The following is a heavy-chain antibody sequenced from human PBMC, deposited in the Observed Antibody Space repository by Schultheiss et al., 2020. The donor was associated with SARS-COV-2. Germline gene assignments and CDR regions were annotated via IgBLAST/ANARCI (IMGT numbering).Heavy chain of an antibody. Sequence: GGSLRLSCAASGFTFSSYSMNWVRQAPGKGLEWVSSISSSSSYIYYADSVKGRFTISRDNAKNSLYLQMNSLRAEDTAVYYCAKGGGVAYWFYLDYWGQGTLVTFSS. CDR1: GFTFSSYS. CDR2: ISSSSSYI. D-gene: IGHD3-3*01. J-gene: IGHJ4*02. V-gene: IGHV3-21*01. CDR3: AKGGGVAYWFYLDY.